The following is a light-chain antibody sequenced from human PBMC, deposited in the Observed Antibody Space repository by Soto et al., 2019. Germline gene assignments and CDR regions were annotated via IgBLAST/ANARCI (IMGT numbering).Light chain of an antibody. Sequence: QSALTQPPSASGSAGRSVTISCTGASSDVGGYTHVSWYQQHPGKAPKLMIYEVNKWPSGVPDRFSGSKSGNTASLTVSGLQAEDEADYYCSSYAGSNNYVFGTGTKLTV. J-gene: IGLJ1*01. V-gene: IGLV2-8*01. CDR2: EVN. CDR3: SSYAGSNNYV. CDR1: SSDVGGYTH.